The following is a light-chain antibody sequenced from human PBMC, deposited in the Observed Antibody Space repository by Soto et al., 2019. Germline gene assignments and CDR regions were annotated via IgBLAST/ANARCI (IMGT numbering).Light chain of an antibody. J-gene: IGKJ4*01. CDR2: ATS. V-gene: IGKV1-27*01. Sequence: DIQMTQAPSSLSASVGDRVTITCRARQDISKALAWYQQKPGKVPKVLIYATSIFQSGVPARFSGSGSGTHFALTIGSLQPEDVATYYGQNYHSAPLTFGGGTKVEI. CDR3: QNYHSAPLT. CDR1: QDISKA.